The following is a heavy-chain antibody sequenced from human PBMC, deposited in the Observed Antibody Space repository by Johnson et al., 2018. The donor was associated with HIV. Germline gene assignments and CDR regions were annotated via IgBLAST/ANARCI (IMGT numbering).Heavy chain of an antibody. CDR1: GFTFSSYA. Sequence: QVQLVESGGGVVQPGRSLRLSCAASGFTFSSYAMHWVRQAPGKGLEWVAVISYDGSNKYYADSVKGRFTISRDNSKNTLYLQMNSLIAEDTAVYYCARGGGYSIAAPSDAFDIWGQGTMVTVSS. CDR3: ARGGGYSIAAPSDAFDI. J-gene: IGHJ3*02. CDR2: ISYDGSNK. V-gene: IGHV3-30*04. D-gene: IGHD6-6*01.